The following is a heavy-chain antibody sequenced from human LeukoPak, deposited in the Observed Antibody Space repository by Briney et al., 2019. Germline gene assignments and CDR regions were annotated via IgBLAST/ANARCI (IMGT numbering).Heavy chain of an antibody. CDR3: ARGLAY. CDR2: VYHSGSS. V-gene: IGHV4-38-2*02. Sequence: SETLSLTCTVSGDSIYNNYWGWIRQPPGKGLEWIGNVYHSGSSYSNPSLKSRVTVSVDTSKNQFSLNLTSVTAADTAVYYCARGLAYWGQGTLVTVSS. J-gene: IGHJ4*02. CDR1: GDSIYNNY.